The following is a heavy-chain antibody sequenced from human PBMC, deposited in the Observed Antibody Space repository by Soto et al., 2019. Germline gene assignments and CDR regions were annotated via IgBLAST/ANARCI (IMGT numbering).Heavy chain of an antibody. CDR3: ARDEGGTRILYFDY. Sequence: AASVKVSCKASGGTFSSYAISWVRQAPGQGLEWMGGIIPIFGTANYAQKFQGRVTITADESTSTAYMELSSLRSEDTAVYYCARDEGGTRILYFDYWGQGTLVTVSS. V-gene: IGHV1-69*13. CDR1: GGTFSSYA. D-gene: IGHD2-15*01. J-gene: IGHJ4*02. CDR2: IIPIFGTA.